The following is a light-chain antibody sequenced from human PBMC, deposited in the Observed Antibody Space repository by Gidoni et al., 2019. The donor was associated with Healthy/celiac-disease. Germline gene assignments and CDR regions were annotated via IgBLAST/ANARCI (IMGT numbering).Light chain of an antibody. Sequence: EIVLTQSPATLSLSPGERATLSCRASQSVSSYLAWYQHKPGQAPRLLIYDASSGSGTDFTLTISSLEPEDFAVYYCQQRSNWPPTFGPGTKVDIK. CDR1: QSVSSY. CDR2: DAS. J-gene: IGKJ3*01. CDR3: QQRSNWPPT. V-gene: IGKV3-11*01.